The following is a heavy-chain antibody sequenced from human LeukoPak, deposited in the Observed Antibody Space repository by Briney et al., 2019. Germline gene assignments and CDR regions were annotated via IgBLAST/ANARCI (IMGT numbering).Heavy chain of an antibody. D-gene: IGHD3-10*01. CDR3: AKAKLWFGELSKAYFDY. CDR2: ISWNSGSI. V-gene: IGHV3-9*01. J-gene: IGHJ4*02. CDR1: GFTFDDYA. Sequence: GGSLRLSCAASGFTFDDYAMHWVRQAPGKGLEWVSGISWNSGSIGYADSVKGRFTISGDNAKNSLYLQMNSLRAEDTALYYCAKAKLWFGELSKAYFDYWGQGTLVTVSS.